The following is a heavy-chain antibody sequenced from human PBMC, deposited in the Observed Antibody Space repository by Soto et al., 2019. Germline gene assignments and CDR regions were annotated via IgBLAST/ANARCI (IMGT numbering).Heavy chain of an antibody. J-gene: IGHJ6*02. CDR1: GYTFTSYY. Sequence: ASVKVSCKASGYTFTSYYMHWVRQAPGQGLEWMGIINPSGGSTGYAQKFQGRVTMTRNTSISTAYMELSSLRSEDTAVYYCARIRGYSGYDLSYGMDVWGQGTTVTVSS. V-gene: IGHV1-46*01. CDR2: INPSGGST. D-gene: IGHD5-12*01. CDR3: ARIRGYSGYDLSYGMDV.